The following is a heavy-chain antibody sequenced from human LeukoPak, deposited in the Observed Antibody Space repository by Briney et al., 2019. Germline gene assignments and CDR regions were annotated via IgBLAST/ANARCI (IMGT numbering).Heavy chain of an antibody. D-gene: IGHD6-13*01. Sequence: GESLKISCKGSGYSFTSYWIGWVRQMPGKGLEWMGIIYPGDSDTRYIPSFQCQVTISADKSISTAYLQWSSLKASDTAMYYCARPRAAYYYYYGMDVWGQGTTVTVSS. J-gene: IGHJ6*02. CDR3: ARPRAAYYYYYGMDV. CDR2: IYPGDSDT. CDR1: GYSFTSYW. V-gene: IGHV5-51*01.